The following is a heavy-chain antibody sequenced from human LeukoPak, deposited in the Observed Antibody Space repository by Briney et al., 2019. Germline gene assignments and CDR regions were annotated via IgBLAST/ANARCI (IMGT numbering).Heavy chain of an antibody. CDR1: GFTFSSYS. J-gene: IGHJ3*02. V-gene: IGHV3-21*01. CDR2: ISSSSSYI. CDR3: ARKGFGSGSRADDAFDI. Sequence: GGSLRLSCAASGFTFSSYSMNWVRQAPGKGLEWVSSISSSSSYIYYADSVKGRFTISRDNAKNSLYLQMNSLRAEDTAVYYCARKGFGSGSRADDAFDIWGQGTMVTVSS. D-gene: IGHD3-10*01.